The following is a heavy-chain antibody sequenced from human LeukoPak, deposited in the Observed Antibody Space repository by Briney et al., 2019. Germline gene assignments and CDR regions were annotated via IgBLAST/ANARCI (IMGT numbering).Heavy chain of an antibody. J-gene: IGHJ4*02. CDR3: ARDRDTAMATYYFDY. V-gene: IGHV1-69*04. CDR1: GGTLSSYT. D-gene: IGHD5-18*01. CDR2: IIPILGIA. Sequence: ASVKVSCKASGGTLSSYTISWVRQAPGQGLEWMGRIIPILGIANYAQKFQGRVTITADKSTSTAYMELSSLRSEDTAVYYCARDRDTAMATYYFDYWGQGTLVTVSS.